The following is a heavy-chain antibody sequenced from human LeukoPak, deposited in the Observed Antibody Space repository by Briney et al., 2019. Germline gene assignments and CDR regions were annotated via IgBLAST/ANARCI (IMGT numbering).Heavy chain of an antibody. CDR1: GGSISSGGYY. CDR2: IYYSGST. J-gene: IGHJ4*02. CDR3: AGVFSWGDYGDFPLDY. Sequence: PSETLSLTCTVSGGSISSGGYYWSWIRQHPGKGLEWIGYIYYSGSTYYNPSLKSRVTISVDTSKNQFSLKLSSVTAADTAVYYCAGVFSWGDYGDFPLDYWGQGTLVTVSS. V-gene: IGHV4-31*03. D-gene: IGHD4-17*01.